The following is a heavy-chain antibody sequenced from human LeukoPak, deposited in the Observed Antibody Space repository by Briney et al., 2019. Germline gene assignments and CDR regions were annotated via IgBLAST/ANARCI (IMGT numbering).Heavy chain of an antibody. CDR1: GGSFSGYY. J-gene: IGHJ4*02. D-gene: IGHD1-26*01. Sequence: SETLSLTCAVYGGSFSGYYWSWIRQPPGKGPEWIGEINHSGSTNYNPSLKSRVTISVDTSKNQLSLKLSSVTAADTAVYYCARDLGGIYFDYWGQGTLVTVSS. CDR3: ARDLGGIYFDY. V-gene: IGHV4-34*01. CDR2: INHSGST.